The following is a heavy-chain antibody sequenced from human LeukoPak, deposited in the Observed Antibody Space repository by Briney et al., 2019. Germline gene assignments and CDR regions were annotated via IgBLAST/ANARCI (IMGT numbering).Heavy chain of an antibody. D-gene: IGHD2-2*01. CDR2: ISTYNGNT. J-gene: IGHJ6*03. V-gene: IGHV1-18*01. CDR1: GYTFTSYG. CDR3: ARGGGYCSSTSCRGDYYYYYMDV. Sequence: VASVKVSCKASGYTFTSYGISWVRQAPGQGLEWMGWISTYNGNTNYAQKLQGRVTMTTDTSTSTAYMELRSLRSDDTAVYYYARGGGYCSSTSCRGDYYYYYMDVWGKGTTVTVSS.